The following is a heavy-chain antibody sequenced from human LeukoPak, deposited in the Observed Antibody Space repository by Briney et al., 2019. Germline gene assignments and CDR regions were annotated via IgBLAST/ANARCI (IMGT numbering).Heavy chain of an antibody. CDR3: ARRSGYSPNWFDP. J-gene: IGHJ5*02. D-gene: IGHD3-3*01. CDR1: GGSVSSGNYY. Sequence: SETLSLTCAVSGGSVSSGNYYWSWIRQPPGKGLEWIGYIYYSGSTNYNPSLKSRVTMSVDTSKNQFSLKLTSVTAADTAVYYCARRSGYSPNWFDPWGQGTLVTVSS. CDR2: IYYSGST. V-gene: IGHV4-61*01.